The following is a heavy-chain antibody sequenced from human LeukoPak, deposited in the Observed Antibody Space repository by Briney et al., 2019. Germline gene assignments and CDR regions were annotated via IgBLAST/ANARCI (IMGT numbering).Heavy chain of an antibody. Sequence: SGGSLRLSCAAPGIPFRSFGMHWLRQAPGKGLEWVAFIWYDGSNKYYADAVKGRFTITRDNSKNTLYLQMNSLTAEDTAVYYCARDGTVTAGPFDPWGGGTLVTVSS. V-gene: IGHV3-33*01. J-gene: IGHJ5*02. CDR2: IWYDGSNK. CDR1: GIPFRSFG. CDR3: ARDGTVTAGPFDP. D-gene: IGHD4-17*01.